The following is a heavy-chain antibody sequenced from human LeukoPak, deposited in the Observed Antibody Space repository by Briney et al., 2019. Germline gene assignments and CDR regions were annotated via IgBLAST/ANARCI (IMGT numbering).Heavy chain of an antibody. CDR2: IIPIFGTA. CDR3: ARITTVTTNGWFDP. V-gene: IGHV1-69*13. CDR1: GGTFSSYA. Sequence: SVKVSCKASGGTFSSYAISWVRQAPGQGLEWMGGIIPIFGTANYAQKFQGRVTITADESTSTAYMELSSLRSEDTAVYYCARITTVTTNGWFDPWGQGTLVTVSS. J-gene: IGHJ5*02. D-gene: IGHD4-17*01.